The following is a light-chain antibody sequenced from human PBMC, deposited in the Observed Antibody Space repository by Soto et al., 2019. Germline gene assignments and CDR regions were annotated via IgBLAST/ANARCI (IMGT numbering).Light chain of an antibody. J-gene: IGKJ1*01. CDR1: QSIGTS. CDR2: RAS. V-gene: IGKV1-39*01. Sequence: EIQMTQSPSSLSASVGDRVTISCRASQSIGTSLNWYQQKPGTAPRLLISRASSVESGVPPRFSGSGSGRDFTLTISSLRPEDIATYFCQQSYSSPPWTFGQGTKVEVK. CDR3: QQSYSSPPWT.